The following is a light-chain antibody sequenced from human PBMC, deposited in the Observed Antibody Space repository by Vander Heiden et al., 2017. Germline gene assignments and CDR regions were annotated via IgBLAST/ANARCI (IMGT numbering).Light chain of an antibody. CDR3: NSYTTSNTYV. J-gene: IGLJ1*01. CDR1: SSDVGSSNR. V-gene: IGLV2-18*02. Sequence: QPAPTQPPSVSASPGQSVTISCTGTSSDVGSSNRVSWYQQPPGTAPKVIIYEVNNRPAGVPDRFSGSQSGNTASLTISGLQAEDEADYYCNSYTTSNTYVFGTGTKVTVL. CDR2: EVN.